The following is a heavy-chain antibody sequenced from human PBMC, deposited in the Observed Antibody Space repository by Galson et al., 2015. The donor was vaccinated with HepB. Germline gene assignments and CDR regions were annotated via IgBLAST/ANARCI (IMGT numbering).Heavy chain of an antibody. CDR2: ISSSSSYI. J-gene: IGHJ4*02. CDR3: ARDLRRITVVTRPDSGGYFDY. D-gene: IGHD4-23*01. CDR1: GFTFSSYS. V-gene: IGHV3-21*01. Sequence: SLRLSCAASGFTFSSYSMNWVRQAPGKGLEWVSSISSSSSYIYYADSVKGRFTISRDNAKNSLYLQMNSLRAEDTAVYYCARDLRRITVVTRPDSGGYFDYWGQGTLVTVSS.